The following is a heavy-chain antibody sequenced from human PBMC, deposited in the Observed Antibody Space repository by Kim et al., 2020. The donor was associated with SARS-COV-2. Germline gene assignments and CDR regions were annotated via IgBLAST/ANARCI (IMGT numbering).Heavy chain of an antibody. CDR2: ISSGGAIM. CDR3: ASDFDWNIDY. Sequence: GGSLRLSCAAFGFSFNRYSLNWVRQAPGQGPEWISYISSGGAIMKYADSVKGRFTISRDNVKNSRYLQMNSLRDEDTAVYYCASDFDWNIDYWGQRTLVTVSS. CDR1: GFSFNRYS. D-gene: IGHD3-9*01. J-gene: IGHJ4*02. V-gene: IGHV3-48*02.